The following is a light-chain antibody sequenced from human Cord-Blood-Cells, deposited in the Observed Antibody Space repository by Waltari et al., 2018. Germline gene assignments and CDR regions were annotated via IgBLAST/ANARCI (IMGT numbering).Light chain of an antibody. V-gene: IGKV2-30*01. J-gene: IGKJ2*02. CDR3: MQGTHWPRT. CDR2: KLS. CDR1: QSPVYSDGNTY. Sequence: VVMTQSPLSLPVTLGQPASISRRSSQSPVYSDGNTYLNWFQQRPGQAPRRLMYKLSNRDSGVPDRSSGSGSGTDFTLKISSVEAEDVGCYYCMQGTHWPRTFGQVTKLEIK.